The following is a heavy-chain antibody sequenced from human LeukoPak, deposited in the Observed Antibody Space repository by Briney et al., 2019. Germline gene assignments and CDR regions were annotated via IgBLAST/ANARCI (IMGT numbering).Heavy chain of an antibody. CDR3: ASSMIVVVIYAFDM. D-gene: IGHD3-22*01. Sequence: GGYLRLSCAASGFTFSSYEMNWVRQAPGKGLEWVSYISSSGSTIYYADSVKGRFTISRDNAKNSLYLQINSLRAEHTAVYYCASSMIVVVIYAFDMWGQGTIVTVSS. J-gene: IGHJ3*02. V-gene: IGHV3-48*03. CDR1: GFTFSSYE. CDR2: ISSSGSTI.